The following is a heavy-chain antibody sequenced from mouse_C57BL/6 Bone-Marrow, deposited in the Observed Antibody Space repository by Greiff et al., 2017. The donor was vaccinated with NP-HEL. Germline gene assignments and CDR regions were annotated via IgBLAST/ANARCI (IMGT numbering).Heavy chain of an antibody. V-gene: IGHV1-55*01. CDR2: IYPGSGST. Sequence: VQLQQPGAELVKPGASVKMSCKASGYTFTSYWITWVKQRPGQGLEWIGDIYPGSGSTNYNEKFKSKATLTVDTSSSTAYMQLSSLTSEDSAVYYCARKGTSYDYDGAWFAYWGQGTLVTVSA. D-gene: IGHD2-4*01. CDR1: GYTFTSYW. CDR3: ARKGTSYDYDGAWFAY. J-gene: IGHJ3*01.